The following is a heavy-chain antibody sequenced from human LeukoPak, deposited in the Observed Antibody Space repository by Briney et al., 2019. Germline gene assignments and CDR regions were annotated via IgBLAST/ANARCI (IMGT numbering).Heavy chain of an antibody. CDR2: IYHSGKT. V-gene: IGHV4-38-2*01. CDR1: GYSISSGHN. CDR3: VAGVDYMDV. Sequence: SPSETLSLTCSVSGYSISSGHNWGWIRQAPGKGLEWIGSIYHSGKTYYNPSLKSRVTISIDTSKNEFSLKLSSVTAADTAVVVVVAGVDYMDVWGKGTTVTVSS. J-gene: IGHJ6*03. D-gene: IGHD2-15*01.